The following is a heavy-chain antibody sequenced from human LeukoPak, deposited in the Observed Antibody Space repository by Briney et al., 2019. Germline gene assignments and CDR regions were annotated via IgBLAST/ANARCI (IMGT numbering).Heavy chain of an antibody. V-gene: IGHV3-43*01. J-gene: IGHJ4*02. Sequence: GGSLRLSCSASGFTFAEYSVHWVRQAPGKGLEWVSVINRNGGAIQYADSVKGRFIISRDNSKNSLYLQMNSLRTEDTALYYCTKEHSSGWPTIDCWGQGTLVTVSS. CDR2: INRNGGAI. CDR3: TKEHSSGWPTIDC. CDR1: GFTFAEYS. D-gene: IGHD6-19*01.